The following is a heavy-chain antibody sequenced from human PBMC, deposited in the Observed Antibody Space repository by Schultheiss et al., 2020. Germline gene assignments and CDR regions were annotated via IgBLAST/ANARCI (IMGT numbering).Heavy chain of an antibody. CDR2: SGSGGTT. CDR1: GFTFSSYA. V-gene: IGHV3-23*01. J-gene: IGHJ4*02. CDR3: ARDGYYYDSSGANFDY. Sequence: GGSLRLSCAASGFTFSSYAMSWVRQAPGKGLEWVSASGSGGTTYYTDSVKGRFTISRDNSKNTLYLQMNSLRAEDTAVYYCARDGYYYDSSGANFDYWGQGTLVTVSS. D-gene: IGHD3-22*01.